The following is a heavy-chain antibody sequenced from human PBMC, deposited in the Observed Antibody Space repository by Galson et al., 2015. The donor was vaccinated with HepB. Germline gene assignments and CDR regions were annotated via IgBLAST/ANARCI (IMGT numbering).Heavy chain of an antibody. CDR2: ISYDGRNK. D-gene: IGHD1-7*01. J-gene: IGHJ4*02. V-gene: IGHV3-30*04. Sequence: SLRLSCAASGFTFSTYPIHWVRRAPGKGLEWVAVISYDGRNKYYTDSVKGRFTISRDNSRNSKNTVHLQMNSLRAEDTAVYHCAREDSNYYFDYWGQGTLVSVSP. CDR1: GFTFSTYP. CDR3: AREDSNYYFDY.